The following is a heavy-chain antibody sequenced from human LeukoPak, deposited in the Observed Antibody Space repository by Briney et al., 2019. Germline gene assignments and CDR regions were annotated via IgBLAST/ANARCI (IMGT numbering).Heavy chain of an antibody. Sequence: GGSLRLSCAASGFTFSSYAMHWVRQAPGKGLEWVAVISYDGSNKYYADSVKGRFTISRDNSKNTLYLQMNSLRAEDTAVYYCARDSAPLWELDLYFQHWGQGTLVTVSS. D-gene: IGHD1-26*01. CDR2: ISYDGSNK. CDR1: GFTFSSYA. J-gene: IGHJ1*01. CDR3: ARDSAPLWELDLYFQH. V-gene: IGHV3-30-3*01.